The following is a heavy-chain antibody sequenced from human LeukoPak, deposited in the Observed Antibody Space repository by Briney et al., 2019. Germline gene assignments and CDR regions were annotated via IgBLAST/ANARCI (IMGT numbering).Heavy chain of an antibody. CDR2: IYYSGST. D-gene: IGHD4-17*01. Sequence: SETLSLTCTVSGGSISSYYWSWIRQPPGKGLEWIGYIYYSGSTNYNPSLKSRVTISVDTSNNQFSLKLSSVTAADTAVYYCARHGYGDYRFDYWGQGTLVTVSS. CDR3: ARHGYGDYRFDY. V-gene: IGHV4-59*08. J-gene: IGHJ4*02. CDR1: GGSISSYY.